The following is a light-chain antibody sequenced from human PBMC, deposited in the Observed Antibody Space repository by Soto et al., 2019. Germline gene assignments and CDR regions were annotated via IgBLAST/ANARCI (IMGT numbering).Light chain of an antibody. Sequence: QSALTQPASVSGSPGQSITISCTGTSSHVGGYDVVSWYQQHPGRAPKLMIYEVSQRPSGVSSRFSGSKSGNTASLTISGLQAEDEAHYFCCSYAGSKNFWVFGGGTKLTVL. CDR3: CSYAGSKNFWV. CDR1: SSHVGGYDV. CDR2: EVS. V-gene: IGLV2-23*02. J-gene: IGLJ3*02.